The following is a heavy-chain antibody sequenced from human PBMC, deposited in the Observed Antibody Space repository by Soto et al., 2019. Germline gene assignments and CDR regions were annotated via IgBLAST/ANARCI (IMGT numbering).Heavy chain of an antibody. J-gene: IGHJ4*02. V-gene: IGHV5-10-1*01. Sequence: GESLKISCEASGYSFTTYWITWVRQMPGQGLEWTGRIDPSDSYTSYSPSFQGHVTISVNKSINTAYLQWTSLKASGTAMYSCARLNVLGTSGDSFDFWGQGTLVTVSS. CDR1: GYSFTTYW. CDR3: ARLNVLGTSGDSFDF. D-gene: IGHD2-8*02. CDR2: IDPSDSYT.